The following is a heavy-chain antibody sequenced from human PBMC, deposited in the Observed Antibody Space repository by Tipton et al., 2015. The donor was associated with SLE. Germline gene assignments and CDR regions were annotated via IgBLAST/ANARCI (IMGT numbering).Heavy chain of an antibody. V-gene: IGHV4-59*11. CDR3: ARASIAVAENDAFDI. Sequence: LRLSCTVSGGSISSHYWSWIRQPPGKGLEWIGYIYYSGITYYNPSLKSRVTISVDTSKNLFSLKLSSVTAADTAVYYCARASIAVAENDAFDIWGRGTLVTVSS. D-gene: IGHD6-19*01. CDR1: GGSISSHY. CDR2: IYYSGIT. J-gene: IGHJ2*01.